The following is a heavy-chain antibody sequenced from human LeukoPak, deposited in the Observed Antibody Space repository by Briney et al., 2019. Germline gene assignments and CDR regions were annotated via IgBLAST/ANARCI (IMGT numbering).Heavy chain of an antibody. J-gene: IGHJ4*02. CDR3: AKVGSNCFDY. D-gene: IGHD6-13*01. V-gene: IGHV3-30*02. CDR1: GFTFSSYG. CDR2: IRYDGCNK. Sequence: PGGSLRLSXAASGFTFSSYGMHWVRQAPGKGLEWVAFIRYDGCNKYYADSVKGRFTISRDNSKNTLYLQMNSLRAEDTAVYYCAKVGSNCFDYWGQGTLVTVSS.